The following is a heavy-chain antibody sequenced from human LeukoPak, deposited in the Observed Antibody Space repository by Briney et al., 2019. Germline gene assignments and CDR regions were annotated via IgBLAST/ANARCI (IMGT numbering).Heavy chain of an antibody. CDR2: IIPIFGTA. J-gene: IGHJ4*02. CDR1: GGTFSSYA. V-gene: IGHV1-69*05. D-gene: IGHD3-22*01. Sequence: SVKVSCKASGGTFSSYAISWVRQAPGQGLEWMGGIIPIFGTANYAQKFQGRVTIATDESTSTAYMELSSLRSEDTAVYYCARDLPYYDSSGALGPWGQGTLVTVSS. CDR3: ARDLPYYDSSGALGP.